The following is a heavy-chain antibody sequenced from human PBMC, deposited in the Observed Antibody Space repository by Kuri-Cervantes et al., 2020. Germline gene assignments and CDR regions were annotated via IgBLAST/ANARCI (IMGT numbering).Heavy chain of an antibody. Sequence: ASAKVSCKASGDTFTGYYMHWVRQAPGQGLEWMGWNHPNSGGTNYAQMFQGRVTMTRGMSFSTAYMELSSLRSEDTAVYYCARAVDTHDGSSYFWFDPWGQGTLVTVSS. CDR3: ARAVDTHDGSSYFWFDP. V-gene: IGHV1-2*02. D-gene: IGHD6-13*01. J-gene: IGHJ5*02. CDR1: GDTFTGYY. CDR2: NHPNSGGT.